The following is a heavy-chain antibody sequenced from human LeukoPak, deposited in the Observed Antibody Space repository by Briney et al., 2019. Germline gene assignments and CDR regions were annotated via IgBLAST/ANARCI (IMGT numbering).Heavy chain of an antibody. D-gene: IGHD5-18*01. CDR2: IWYDGSNK. J-gene: IGHJ4*01. CDR3: ARVGYSYGSYYFDY. CDR1: GFTFSSYG. Sequence: GGSLRLSCAASGFTFSSYGMHWVRQAPGKGLEWVAVIWYDGSNKYYADSVKGRFTISRDNSKNTLYLQMNSLRAEDTAVYYCARVGYSYGSYYFDYWGQEPWSPSPQ. V-gene: IGHV3-33*01.